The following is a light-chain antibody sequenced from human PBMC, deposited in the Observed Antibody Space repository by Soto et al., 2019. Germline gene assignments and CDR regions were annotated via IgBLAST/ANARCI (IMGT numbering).Light chain of an antibody. CDR3: CSYTRSRTYV. V-gene: IGLV2-14*01. CDR2: EVS. Sequence: QSVLTQPASVSGSPGQSITISCTGTSSDVGGYNYVSWYQQHPGKAPKLMIFEVSNRPSGVSDRFFASKSGNTASLTISGLQAEDEADYYCCSYTRSRTYVFGTGTNVTVL. J-gene: IGLJ1*01. CDR1: SSDVGGYNY.